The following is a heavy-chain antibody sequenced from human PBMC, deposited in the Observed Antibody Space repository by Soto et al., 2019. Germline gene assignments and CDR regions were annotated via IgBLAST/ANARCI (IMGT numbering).Heavy chain of an antibody. CDR3: ARAVDPQNYYDSEGTLIDS. CDR2: IYYSGST. CDR1: GGYLSSYY. D-gene: IGHD3-22*01. J-gene: IGHJ4*02. V-gene: IGHV4-59*12. Sequence: SGTLSLTCTVSGGYLSSYYWIWIRQKQGKGLEWLGYIYYSGSTNYNPSLKSRVTISVDTSKNQFSLKLSSVTAADTAVYYCARAVDPQNYYDSEGTLIDSWGQGTLVTFS.